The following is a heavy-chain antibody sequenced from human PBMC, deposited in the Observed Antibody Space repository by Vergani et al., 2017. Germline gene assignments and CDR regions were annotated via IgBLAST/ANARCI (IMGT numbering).Heavy chain of an antibody. V-gene: IGHV4-59*01. D-gene: IGHD2-21*01. Sequence: QVRLQESGPGLVKPSETLSLTCSVSGSSMSGYYWSWIRQPPGKELEWIGYMYHSGSTNYNPSLETRVTISGDTSKNQFSLKLNSVTAADTAVYYCGRDGGEYDKDALDVWGQGTKVTVTS. CDR3: GRDGGEYDKDALDV. J-gene: IGHJ3*01. CDR1: GSSMSGYY. CDR2: MYHSGST.